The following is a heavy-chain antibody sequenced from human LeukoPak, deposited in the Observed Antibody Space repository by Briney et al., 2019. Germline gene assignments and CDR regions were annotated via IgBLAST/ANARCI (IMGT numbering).Heavy chain of an antibody. CDR1: GYSISSGYY. D-gene: IGHD6-19*01. CDR2: INHSGST. J-gene: IGHJ4*02. V-gene: IGHV4-38-2*02. CDR3: ARGSRYSSGWYAGRVFDY. Sequence: PSETLSLTCTVSGYSISSGYYWGWIRQPPGKGLEWIGEINHSGSTNYNPSLKSRVTISVDTSKNQFSLKLSSVTAADTAVYYCARGSRYSSGWYAGRVFDYWGQGTLVTVSS.